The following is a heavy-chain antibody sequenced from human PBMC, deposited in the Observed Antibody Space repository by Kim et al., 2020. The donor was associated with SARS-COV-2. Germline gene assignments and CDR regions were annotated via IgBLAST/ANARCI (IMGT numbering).Heavy chain of an antibody. D-gene: IGHD1-26*01. J-gene: IGHJ6*02. Sequence: SETLSLTCTVSGGSISSSSYYWGWIRQPPGKGLEWIGSIYYSGSTYYNPSLKSRVTISVDTSKNQFSLKLSSVTAADTAVYYCARAPYSGSYYYYGMDVWGQGTTVTVSS. CDR2: IYYSGST. V-gene: IGHV4-39*07. CDR1: GGSISSSSYY. CDR3: ARAPYSGSYYYYGMDV.